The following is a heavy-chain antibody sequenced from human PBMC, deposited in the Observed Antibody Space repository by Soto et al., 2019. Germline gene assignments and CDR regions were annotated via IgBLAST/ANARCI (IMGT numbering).Heavy chain of an antibody. CDR3: ASHYDPGRANWYFDL. Sequence: QVQLQESGPGLVKPSGTLSLTCAVSGGSISSSNWWSWVRQPPGKGLEWIGEIYHSGSTNYNPSLKSRVTISVEKSKNQFSLKLRSVTAADTAVYYCASHYDPGRANWYFDLWGRGTLVTVSS. V-gene: IGHV4-4*02. CDR1: GGSISSSNW. CDR2: IYHSGST. J-gene: IGHJ2*01. D-gene: IGHD3-3*01.